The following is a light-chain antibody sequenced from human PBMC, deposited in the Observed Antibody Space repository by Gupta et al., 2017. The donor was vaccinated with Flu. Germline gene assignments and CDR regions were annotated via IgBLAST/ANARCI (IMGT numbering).Light chain of an antibody. V-gene: IGLV2-14*01. J-gene: IGLJ3*02. CDR3: NAYTNTGLRV. CDR2: EVS. Sequence: IYEVSNRPFGVSSRFSASKSGNTASLTISGLQAADEADYYCNAYTNTGLRVFGGGTKLTVL.